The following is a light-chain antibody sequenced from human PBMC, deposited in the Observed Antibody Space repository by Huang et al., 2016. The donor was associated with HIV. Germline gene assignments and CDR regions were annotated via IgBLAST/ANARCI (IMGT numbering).Light chain of an antibody. CDR3: QQYNNWPV. V-gene: IGKV3D-15*01. CDR2: GAS. CDR1: QSVSSN. Sequence: EIVMTQSPATLSVSPGERATLSCRASQSVSSNLAWYQQKPGQAPRLLIYGASTRATGIPARCSGSVSGTEFTLTISSLQSEDFAVYYCQQYNNWPVFGPGTKVDIK. J-gene: IGKJ3*01.